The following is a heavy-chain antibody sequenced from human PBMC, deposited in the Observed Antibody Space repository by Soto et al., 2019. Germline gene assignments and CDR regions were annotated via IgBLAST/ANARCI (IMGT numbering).Heavy chain of an antibody. J-gene: IGHJ4*02. V-gene: IGHV3-15*07. CDR3: TTRAVVPPAMLRVDY. D-gene: IGHD2-2*01. CDR2: IKSKTDGGTT. Sequence: EVQLVESGGGLVKPGGSLRLSCAASGFTFSYAWMNWVRHAPGKGLEWVGRIKSKTDGGTTDYAAPVKGRFTISRDDSKNTLYLQMNSLKTEDTAVDYCTTRAVVPPAMLRVDYWGQGTLVTVSS. CDR1: GFTFSYAW.